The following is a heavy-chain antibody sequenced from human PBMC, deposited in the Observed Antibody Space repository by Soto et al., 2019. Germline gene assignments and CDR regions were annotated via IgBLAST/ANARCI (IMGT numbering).Heavy chain of an antibody. CDR2: IYYSGTT. V-gene: IGHV4-39*01. CDR3: ASHDYGGLSPTFFDY. Sequence: QLQLQESGPGLVKPSETLSLTCIVSSGSISSSTYYWGWIRQPPGKGLEWIGSIYYSGTTYYNPSLRSRVTIXXDXSXXQSSPRLSSVPAADTAVYYCASHDYGGLSPTFFDYWGQGTLVTVSS. D-gene: IGHD4-17*01. CDR1: SGSISSSTYY. J-gene: IGHJ4*02.